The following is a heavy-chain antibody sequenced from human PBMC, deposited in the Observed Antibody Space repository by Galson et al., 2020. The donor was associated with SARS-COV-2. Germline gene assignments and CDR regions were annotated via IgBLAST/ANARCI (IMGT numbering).Heavy chain of an antibody. D-gene: IGHD1-7*01. V-gene: IGHV1-46*01. CDR3: ARDLTWNYISNWFDA. J-gene: IGHJ5*02. CDR1: GYTFISYY. CDR2: INPSGGST. Sequence: ASVKVSCKASGYTFISYYMHWVRQAPGEGLEWMGTINPSGGSTNYAQKFQGRVTMTRDTSTNTVYMELSSLRSEDTAVYYCARDLTWNYISNWFDAWGQGTQVTVSS.